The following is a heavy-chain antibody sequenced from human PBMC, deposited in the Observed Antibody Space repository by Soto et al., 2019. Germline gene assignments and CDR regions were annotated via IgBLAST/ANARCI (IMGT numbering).Heavy chain of an antibody. J-gene: IGHJ4*02. CDR2: INAGNGNT. V-gene: IGHV1-3*01. D-gene: IGHD5-12*01. CDR3: ARDLGDGYNFDY. Sequence: QVPLVQSGAEVKKPGASVKVSCKASGYTFTSYAMHWVRQAPGQRLEWMGWINAGNGNTKYSQKFQGRVTITRDTSASTAYMELSSLRSEDTAVYYCARDLGDGYNFDYWGQGTLVTVSS. CDR1: GYTFTSYA.